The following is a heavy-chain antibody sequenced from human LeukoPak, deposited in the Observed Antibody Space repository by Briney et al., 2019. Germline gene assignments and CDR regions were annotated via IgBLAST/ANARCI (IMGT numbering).Heavy chain of an antibody. CDR1: GFTVSTNY. CDR2: IYSGGST. CDR3: ARGGIGYYDSSGYDEYFQH. J-gene: IGHJ1*01. D-gene: IGHD3-22*01. V-gene: IGHV3-66*01. Sequence: GGSLRLSCAASGFTVSTNYMSWVHQAPGKGLEWVSLIYSGGSTYYADSVKGRFTISRDNSKNTLYLQMNNLRAEDTALYYCARGGIGYYDSSGYDEYFQHWGQGTLVTVSS.